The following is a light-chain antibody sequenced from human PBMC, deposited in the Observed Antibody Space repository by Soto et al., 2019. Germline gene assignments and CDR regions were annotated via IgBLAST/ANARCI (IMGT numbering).Light chain of an antibody. CDR1: SSDVGAYNY. Sequence: QSVLTQPASVSGSPGQSITISCTGTSSDVGAYNYVSWYQQHPGKAPKLMISEVSNRPSGVSNRFSGSKSGNTASLTISGLQAEDEADYFCSSYTSSSTLYVFGTGT. V-gene: IGLV2-14*01. CDR3: SSYTSSSTLYV. J-gene: IGLJ1*01. CDR2: EVS.